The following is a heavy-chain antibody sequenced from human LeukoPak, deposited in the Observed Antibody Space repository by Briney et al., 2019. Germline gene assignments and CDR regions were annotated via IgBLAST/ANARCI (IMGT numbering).Heavy chain of an antibody. V-gene: IGHV3-23*01. J-gene: IGHJ5*02. D-gene: IGHD4-11*01. CDR2: ISGSNNST. CDR3: AKATVASSSSNWFDP. Sequence: GGSLRLSCAASGFPLSSYAMSWVRQAPGKGLEWVSGISGSNNSTYYANSVKGRFTISRDNSKNTLYLLMNSLRAEDTAVYYCAKATVASSSSNWFDPWGQGTLVTVSS. CDR1: GFPLSSYA.